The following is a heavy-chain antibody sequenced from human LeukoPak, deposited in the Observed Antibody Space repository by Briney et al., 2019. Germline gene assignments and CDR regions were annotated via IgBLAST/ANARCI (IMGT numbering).Heavy chain of an antibody. CDR3: ARDPRGITALVDYFDY. CDR1: GFTFSNYG. D-gene: IGHD5-18*01. V-gene: IGHV3-30*02. Sequence: PGGSLRLSCAASGFTFSNYGIHWVRQAPGKGLEWVAFIRYDGSNKYYADPVKGRFTISRDNSKNTLYLQMSSLRVEDTAVYYCARDPRGITALVDYFDYWGQGTLVTVSS. CDR2: IRYDGSNK. J-gene: IGHJ4*02.